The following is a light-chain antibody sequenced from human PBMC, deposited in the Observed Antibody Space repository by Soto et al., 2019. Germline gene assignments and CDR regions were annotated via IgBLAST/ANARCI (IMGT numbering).Light chain of an antibody. CDR2: KAS. V-gene: IGKV1-5*03. J-gene: IGKJ1*01. Sequence: DIQMTQSPSSLSASVGDRVTITCQASQDTGKYLNWFQQKPGKAPNLLIYKASHLENGVPSRFSGSGSGTEFTLTISSLQPGDFATYYCQHYNTYPWTFGQGTKVDIK. CDR3: QHYNTYPWT. CDR1: QDTGKY.